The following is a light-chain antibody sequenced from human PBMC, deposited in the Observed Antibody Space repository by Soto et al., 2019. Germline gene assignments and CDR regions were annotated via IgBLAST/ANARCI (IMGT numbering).Light chain of an antibody. Sequence: EIVMTQSPATLSVSPGERATLSCRASQSVSSNLAWYQQKPGQAPRLLIYGASTRATGIPARFSGSGSGTEFTPTLSSLQSEDFAVYYCQQYNNWPPWTFGQGPKVEIK. CDR3: QQYNNWPPWT. J-gene: IGKJ1*01. V-gene: IGKV3-15*01. CDR1: QSVSSN. CDR2: GAS.